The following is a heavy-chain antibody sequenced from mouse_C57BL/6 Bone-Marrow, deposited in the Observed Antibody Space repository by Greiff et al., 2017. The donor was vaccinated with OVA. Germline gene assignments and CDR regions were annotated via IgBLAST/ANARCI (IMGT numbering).Heavy chain of an antibody. CDR1: GYTFTSYW. CDR2: IDPSDSYT. CDR3: ARSPGSGWGY. Sequence: VKLQQPGAELVRPGTSVKLSCKASGYTFTSYWMHWVKQRPGQGLEWIGVIDPSDSYTNYNQKFKGKATLTVDTSSSTAYMQLSSLTSEDSAVYYCARSPGSGWGYWGQGTTLTVSS. V-gene: IGHV1-59*01. D-gene: IGHD3-2*02. J-gene: IGHJ2*01.